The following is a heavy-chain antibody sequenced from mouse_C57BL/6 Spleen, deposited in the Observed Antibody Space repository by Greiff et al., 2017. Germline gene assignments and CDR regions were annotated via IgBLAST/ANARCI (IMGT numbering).Heavy chain of an antibody. CDR2: IDPETGGT. J-gene: IGHJ4*01. V-gene: IGHV1-15*01. Sequence: VQLVESGAELVRPGASVTLSCKASGYTFTDYEMHWVKQTPVHGLEWIGAIDPETGGTAYNQKFKGKAILTADKSSSTAYMELRSLTSEDSAVYYCTRWGSAYYAMDYWGQGTSVTVSS. CDR3: TRWGSAYYAMDY. D-gene: IGHD6-1*01. CDR1: GYTFTDYE.